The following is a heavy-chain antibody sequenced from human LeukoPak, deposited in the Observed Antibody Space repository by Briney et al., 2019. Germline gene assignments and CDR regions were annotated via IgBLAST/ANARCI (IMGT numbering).Heavy chain of an antibody. D-gene: IGHD3-10*01. Sequence: SETLSLTRTVSGASITTYYWSWMRQSPGKGLEWIGYISYNRNPSYNLSLKSRITTSMDTSTNQFSLKLSSVTAADTAVYYCARGEGRFGEYIKAYFDYWGQGTLVTVSS. J-gene: IGHJ4*02. CDR3: ARGEGRFGEYIKAYFDY. CDR1: GASITTYY. CDR2: ISYNRNP. V-gene: IGHV4-59*01.